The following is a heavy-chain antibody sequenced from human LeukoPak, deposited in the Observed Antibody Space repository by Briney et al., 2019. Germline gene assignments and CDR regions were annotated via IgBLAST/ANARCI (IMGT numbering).Heavy chain of an antibody. CDR1: GGSISSGGYS. D-gene: IGHD3-10*01. CDR2: IYHSGST. V-gene: IGHV4-30-2*01. Sequence: SQTPSLTCAVSGGSISSGGYSWSWIRQPPGKGLEWIGYIYHSGSTYYNPSLKSRVTISVDRSKDQFSLKLSSVTAADTAVYYCARVRPMVRGGQIDYWGQGTLVTVSS. CDR3: ARVRPMVRGGQIDY. J-gene: IGHJ4*02.